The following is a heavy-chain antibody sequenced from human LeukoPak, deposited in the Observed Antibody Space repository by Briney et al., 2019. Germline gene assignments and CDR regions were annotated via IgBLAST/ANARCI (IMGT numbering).Heavy chain of an antibody. V-gene: IGHV4-34*01. D-gene: IGHD6-13*01. CDR2: IYYSGST. J-gene: IGHJ5*02. CDR1: GGSFSGYY. CDR3: ARHPHEWQQLVRTADWFDP. Sequence: PSETLSLTCAVYGGSFSGYYWSWIRQPPGKGLEWIGSIYYSGSTYYNPSLKSRVTISVDTSKNQFSLKLSSVTAADTAVYYCARHPHEWQQLVRTADWFDPWGQGTLVTVSS.